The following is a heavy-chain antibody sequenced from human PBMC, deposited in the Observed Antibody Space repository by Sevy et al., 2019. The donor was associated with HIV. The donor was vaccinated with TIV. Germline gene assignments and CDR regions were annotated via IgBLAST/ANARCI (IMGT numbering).Heavy chain of an antibody. CDR1: GFSFSAYG. Sequence: GGSLRLSCAASGFSFSAYGMHWVRQAPGKGLEYVSAISSNGGSTYYADSVKGRFTISRDNSKNTLYLQMSSLRAEDTAVYYCVKDSYDFWYFDYWGQGTLVTVSS. D-gene: IGHD3-3*01. V-gene: IGHV3-64D*06. J-gene: IGHJ4*02. CDR2: ISSNGGST. CDR3: VKDSYDFWYFDY.